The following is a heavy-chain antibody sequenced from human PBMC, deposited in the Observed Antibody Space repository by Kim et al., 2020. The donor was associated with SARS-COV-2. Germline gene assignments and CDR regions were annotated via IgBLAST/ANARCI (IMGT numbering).Heavy chain of an antibody. CDR3: AKDMVRGVIGGISDYYYYYGMDV. CDR1: GFTFDDYA. D-gene: IGHD3-10*01. Sequence: GGSLRLSCAASGFTFDDYAMHWVRQAPGKGLEWVSLISGDGGSTYYADSVKGRFTISRDNSKNSLYLQMNSLRTEDTALYYCAKDMVRGVIGGISDYYYYYGMDVWGQGTTVTVSS. CDR2: ISGDGGST. J-gene: IGHJ6*02. V-gene: IGHV3-43*02.